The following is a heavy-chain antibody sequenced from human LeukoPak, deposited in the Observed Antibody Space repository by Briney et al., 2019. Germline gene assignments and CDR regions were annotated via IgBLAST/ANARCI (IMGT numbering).Heavy chain of an antibody. V-gene: IGHV4-59*01. CDR2: IYYSGST. J-gene: IGHJ4*02. Sequence: SETVSLPCTVSGDSFSSYYWSWIRQPPGKGLEWIGYIYYSGSTNYNPSLKSRVSTSVGTSKNQFSLRLSSVTAADTAVYYCARGNYGPGSYYVVDFDTWGQGTLVTVSS. D-gene: IGHD3-10*01. CDR3: ARGNYGPGSYYVVDFDT. CDR1: GDSFSSYY.